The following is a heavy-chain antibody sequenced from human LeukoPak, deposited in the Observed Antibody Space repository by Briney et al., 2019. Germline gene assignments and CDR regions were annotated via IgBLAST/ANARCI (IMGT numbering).Heavy chain of an antibody. Sequence: ASVKVSCKASGYTFTSYGISWVRQAPGQGLEWMGWISAYNGNTNYAQKLQGRVTMTTDTSTSTAYMELRSLRSDDTAVYYCARDSSRVLRYFDWSSVDAFDIWGQGTMVTVSS. CDR2: ISAYNGNT. D-gene: IGHD3-9*01. V-gene: IGHV1-18*01. J-gene: IGHJ3*02. CDR1: GYTFTSYG. CDR3: ARDSSRVLRYFDWSSVDAFDI.